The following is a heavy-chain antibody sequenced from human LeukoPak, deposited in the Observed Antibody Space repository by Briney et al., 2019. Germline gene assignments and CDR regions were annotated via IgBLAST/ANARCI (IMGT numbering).Heavy chain of an antibody. CDR1: GFTFSNYA. CDR3: ATRYASGPIADY. V-gene: IGHV3-23*01. CDR2: ISGSGGGT. D-gene: IGHD3-10*01. Sequence: GGSLRLSCAASGFTFSNYAMSWVRQAPGKGLEWVSGISGSGGGTYYADSVKGRFTISRDNYKNSLSLQMNSLRAEDTALYYCATRYASGPIADYWGQGTLVTVSS. J-gene: IGHJ4*02.